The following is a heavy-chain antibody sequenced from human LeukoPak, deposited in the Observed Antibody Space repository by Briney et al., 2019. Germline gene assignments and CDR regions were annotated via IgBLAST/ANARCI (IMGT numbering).Heavy chain of an antibody. CDR1: GFPFSSYA. V-gene: IGHV3-23*01. J-gene: IGHJ4*02. D-gene: IGHD3-22*01. CDR3: AKDLGYYDSSGNDY. CDR2: ISGSGGST. Sequence: GGSLRLSCAASGFPFSSYAMSWVRQAPGKGLEGVSAISGSGGSTYYADSVKGRFTISRDNSKNTLYLQMNSLRAEDTAVYYCAKDLGYYDSSGNDYWGQGTLVTVSS.